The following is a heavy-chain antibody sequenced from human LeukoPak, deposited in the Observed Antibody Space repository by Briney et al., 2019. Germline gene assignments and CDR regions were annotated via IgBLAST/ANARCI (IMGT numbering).Heavy chain of an antibody. Sequence: EASVKVSCQASGYTFTGYYIHWVRQAPGQGLAWMGWINPNSGGINYAQKFQGWVTMTRDTSITTAYMELSRLTSDDTAVYYCAREGCSGGSCYPYYYYQMDVWGQGTTVTVSS. V-gene: IGHV1-2*04. CDR3: AREGCSGGSCYPYYYYQMDV. J-gene: IGHJ6*02. D-gene: IGHD2-15*01. CDR1: GYTFTGYY. CDR2: INPNSGGI.